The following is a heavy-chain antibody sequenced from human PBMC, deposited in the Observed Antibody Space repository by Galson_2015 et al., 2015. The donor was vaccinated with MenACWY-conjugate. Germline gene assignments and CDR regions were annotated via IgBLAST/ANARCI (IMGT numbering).Heavy chain of an antibody. Sequence: SLRLSCAASGFTFSSCAMSWVRQAPGKGLEWVSGITGSDGLTFYAASVKGRFTISRDNSKNTVYLQMNSLRAEDTAVYFCARGIGTGSFSEVDSWGQGTLVPVSS. J-gene: IGHJ4*02. CDR3: ARGIGTGSFSEVDS. D-gene: IGHD1-26*01. CDR2: ITGSDGLT. CDR1: GFTFSSCA. V-gene: IGHV3-23*01.